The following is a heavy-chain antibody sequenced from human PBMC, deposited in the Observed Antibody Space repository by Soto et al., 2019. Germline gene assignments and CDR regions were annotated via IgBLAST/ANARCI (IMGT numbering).Heavy chain of an antibody. V-gene: IGHV4-59*08. Sequence: SETLSLTCTCSGDSVSSYFWSLIRQPPGKGLEWIGYIYFSGNIKYNPSLKSRATISLDTAKNKLSLKLSSVTAGDTAVYYCARHEGRSLYYQHWGQGTLVTVSS. CDR1: GDSVSSYF. CDR2: IYFSGNI. CDR3: ARHEGRSLYYQH. J-gene: IGHJ1*01.